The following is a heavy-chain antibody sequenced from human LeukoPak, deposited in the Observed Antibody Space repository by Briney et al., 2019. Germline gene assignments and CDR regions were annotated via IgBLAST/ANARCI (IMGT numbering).Heavy chain of an antibody. D-gene: IGHD6-6*01. CDR1: GFTLSSNG. Sequence: PGGSLRLSCAASGFTLSSNGMHWVRQAPGKGLEWVAFIQNDGNNKKYADSVKGRFTISRDNSKNTLYMQMNSLTAEDTAVYYCARDWGTSSLYLVNWGQGTLVTVSS. CDR3: ARDWGTSSLYLVN. V-gene: IGHV3-30*02. CDR2: IQNDGNNK. J-gene: IGHJ4*02.